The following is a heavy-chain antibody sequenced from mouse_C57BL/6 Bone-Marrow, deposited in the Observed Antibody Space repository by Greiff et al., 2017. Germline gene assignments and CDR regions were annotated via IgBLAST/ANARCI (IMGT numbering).Heavy chain of an antibody. CDR2: IDPSDSLT. CDR3: ARDRYSRAY. Sequence: QVQLQQPGAELVKPGASVKLSCKASGYTFTSYWMQWVKQRPGQGLEWIGEIDPSDSLTNYNQKFKGKATLTVDTSSSTAYMQLSSLTSEDSAVYYCARDRYSRAYWGQGTLVTVSA. D-gene: IGHD2-5*01. J-gene: IGHJ3*01. CDR1: GYTFTSYW. V-gene: IGHV1-50*01.